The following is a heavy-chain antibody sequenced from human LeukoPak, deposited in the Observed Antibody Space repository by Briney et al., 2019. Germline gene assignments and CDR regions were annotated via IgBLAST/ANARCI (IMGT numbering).Heavy chain of an antibody. CDR2: ISGTGSST. V-gene: IGHV3-23*01. J-gene: IGHJ5*02. D-gene: IGHD2-2*02. CDR1: GFTFGNYA. Sequence: GGSLRLPCEASGFTFGNYAMNWVRQAPGKGLEWVSTISGTGSSTYYADSAKGRFTISRDNSKDTLFLQLNSLTAADTAMYFCAKASVAIPQYCNSWGQGTLVTVSS. CDR3: AKASVAIPQYCNS.